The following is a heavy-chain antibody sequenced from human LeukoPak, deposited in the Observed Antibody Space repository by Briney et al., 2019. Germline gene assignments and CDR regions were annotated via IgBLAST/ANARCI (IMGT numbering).Heavy chain of an antibody. J-gene: IGHJ3*02. CDR3: ARGYVHAFDI. CDR2: IGIAGDT. CDR1: GFAFSTYD. D-gene: IGHD5-12*01. Sequence: GRSLRLSCAASGFAFSTYDMHWVRHATGKGLEWVSAIGIAGDTYYPGSVKGRFTISRENAKNSLFLQMNSLRAGDTAVYYCARGYVHAFDIWGQGTMVTVSS. V-gene: IGHV3-13*04.